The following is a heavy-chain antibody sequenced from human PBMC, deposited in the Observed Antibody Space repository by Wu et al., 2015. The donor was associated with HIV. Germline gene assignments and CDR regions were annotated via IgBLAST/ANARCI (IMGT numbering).Heavy chain of an antibody. J-gene: IGHJ6*02. D-gene: IGHD3-10*01. V-gene: IGHV1-69*13. CDR1: GGTFSSYA. CDR2: IIPIFGTA. CDR3: ARDLSYYGSGSYVNYYGMDV. Sequence: QVRLVQSGAEVKKPGSSVKVSCKASGGTFSSYAISWVRQAPGQGLEWMGRIIPIFGTANYAQKFQGRVTITADESTSTAYMELSSLRSEDTAVYYCARDLSYYGSGSYVNYYGMDVWGQGTTVTVSS.